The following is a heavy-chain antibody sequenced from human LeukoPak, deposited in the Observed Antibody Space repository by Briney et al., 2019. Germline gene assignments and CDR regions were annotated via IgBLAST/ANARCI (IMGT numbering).Heavy chain of an antibody. CDR1: GFTFSSYS. Sequence: GGSLRLSCAASGFTFSSYSMNWVRQAPGKGLVWVSRINSDGSSITYADSVKGRFTISRDNAKNTLYLQMNSLRVEDTAVYYCAREGRVSGYDFDCWGQGTLVTVSS. CDR3: AREGRVSGYDFDC. D-gene: IGHD5-12*01. V-gene: IGHV3-74*03. J-gene: IGHJ4*02. CDR2: INSDGSSI.